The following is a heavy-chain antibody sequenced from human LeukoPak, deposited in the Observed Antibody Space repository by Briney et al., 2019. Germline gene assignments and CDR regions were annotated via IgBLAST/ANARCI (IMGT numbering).Heavy chain of an antibody. CDR2: IIPVFGTA. CDR1: GGTFSSYT. J-gene: IGHJ6*03. D-gene: IGHD6-13*01. CDR3: ATGTPAGSPGPHYYYYYYMDV. Sequence: GASVKVSCKASGGTFSSYTINWVRQAPGQGLEWMGGIIPVFGTANYVQKFQGRVTITADESTSTAYMELSSLRSEDTAVYYCATGTPAGSPGPHYYYYYYMDVWGKGTTVTVSS. V-gene: IGHV1-69*13.